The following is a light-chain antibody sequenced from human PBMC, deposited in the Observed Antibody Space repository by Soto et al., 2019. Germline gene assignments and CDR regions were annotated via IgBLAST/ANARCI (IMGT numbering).Light chain of an antibody. CDR1: SSNIGAGYD. J-gene: IGLJ1*01. CDR2: GNS. Sequence: QAVLTQPPSVSRDPGQRVTISCTGSSSNIGAGYDVHWYQQLPGTAPKLLIYGNSNRPSGVPDRFSGSKSGTSASLAITGLQAEDEADYYCQSYDGSLSGFYGFGTGTKVTGL. CDR3: QSYDGSLSGFYG. V-gene: IGLV1-40*01.